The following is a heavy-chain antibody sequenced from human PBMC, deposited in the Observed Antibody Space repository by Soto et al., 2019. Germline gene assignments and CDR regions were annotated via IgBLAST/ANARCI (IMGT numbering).Heavy chain of an antibody. V-gene: IGHV3-23*01. J-gene: IGHJ3*02. Sequence: EVQLLESGGGLVQPGGSLRLSCATSGFTFSNYAMTWVRQTPEKGLEWASTLSTTGGITLYADSVKGRFTISRDNAKNSLYLQMNSLRAEDTAVYYCARVGGGYQLLHAFDIWGQGTMVTVSS. D-gene: IGHD2-2*01. CDR2: LSTTGGIT. CDR1: GFTFSNYA. CDR3: ARVGGGYQLLHAFDI.